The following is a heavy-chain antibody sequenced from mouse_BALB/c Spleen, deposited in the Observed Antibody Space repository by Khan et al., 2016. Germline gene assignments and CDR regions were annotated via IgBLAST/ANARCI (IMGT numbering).Heavy chain of an antibody. D-gene: IGHD2-4*01. CDR1: GFNIKDTY. Sequence: VQLQQSGAELVKPGASVKLSCTASGFNIKDTYMHWVKQRPEQGLEWIGRIDPANGNTKYDPKFQGKATITAATSSNTAYLQLSSLTSEDTAGYYCASSPYDYDVGFAYWGQGTLVTVSA. CDR2: IDPANGNT. J-gene: IGHJ3*01. CDR3: ASSPYDYDVGFAY. V-gene: IGHV14-3*02.